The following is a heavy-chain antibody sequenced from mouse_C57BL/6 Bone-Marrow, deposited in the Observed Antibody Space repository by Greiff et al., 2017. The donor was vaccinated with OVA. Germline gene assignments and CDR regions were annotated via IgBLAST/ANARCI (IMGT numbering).Heavy chain of an antibody. CDR3: AREGQNDGKFYWYFDV. V-gene: IGHV3-5*01. D-gene: IGHD1-1*01. CDR1: GISITTGNYR. J-gene: IGHJ1*03. Sequence: VQLQQSGPGLVKPSQTVFLTCTVTGISITTGNYRWSWIRQFPGNKLEWIGYIYYSGTITYNPSLTSRTTITRDTPKNQFFLEMNSLTAEDTATYYCAREGQNDGKFYWYFDVWGTGTTVTVSS. CDR2: IYYSGTI.